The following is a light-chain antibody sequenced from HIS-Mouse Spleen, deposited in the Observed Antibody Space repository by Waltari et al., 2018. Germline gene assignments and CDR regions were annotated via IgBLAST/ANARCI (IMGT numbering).Light chain of an antibody. CDR3: CSYAGSYTPVV. J-gene: IGLJ2*01. Sequence: QSALTQPRSVSGSPGQSVTIPCTGTSSDVGGYNYFPWYQQHPGKAPKLMIYDVSKRPSGVPDRFSGSKSGNTASLTISGLQAEDEADYYCCSYAGSYTPVVFGGGTKLTVL. CDR2: DVS. V-gene: IGLV2-11*01. CDR1: SSDVGGYNY.